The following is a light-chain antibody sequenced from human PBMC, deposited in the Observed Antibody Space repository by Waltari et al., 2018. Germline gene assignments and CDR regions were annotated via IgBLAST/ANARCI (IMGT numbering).Light chain of an antibody. CDR1: SRDHGGYKY. V-gene: IGLV2-14*01. J-gene: IGLJ2*01. CDR2: EVS. Sequence: QSALTQPASVAGSPGQAITISCPGTSRDHGGYKYFPWYQQHPGKAPKLMIYEVSNRPSGVSNRFSGSKSGNTASLTISGLQAEDEADYYCSSYTSSSTLVVFGGGTKLTVL. CDR3: SSYTSSSTLVV.